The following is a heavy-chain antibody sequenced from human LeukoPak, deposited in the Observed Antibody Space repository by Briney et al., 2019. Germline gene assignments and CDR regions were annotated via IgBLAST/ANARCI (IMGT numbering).Heavy chain of an antibody. J-gene: IGHJ4*02. CDR3: ITFSMIVVVITD. CDR1: GFTFNNAW. CDR2: IKSKTDGGTT. Sequence: GGSLRLSCAASGFTFNNAWMSWVRQAPGEGLEWVGRIKSKTDGGTTDYAAPVKGRFTISRDDSKNTLYLQMNSLKTEDTAVYYCITFSMIVVVITDWGQGTLVTVSS. V-gene: IGHV3-15*01. D-gene: IGHD3-22*01.